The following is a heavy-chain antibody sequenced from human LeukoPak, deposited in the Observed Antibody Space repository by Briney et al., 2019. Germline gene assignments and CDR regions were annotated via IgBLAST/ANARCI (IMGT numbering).Heavy chain of an antibody. Sequence: GSLRLSCAASGFTFSSYWMHWIRQPPGKGLEWIGEINHSGSTNYNPSLKSRVTISVDTSKNQFSLKLSSVTAADTAVYYCARGPLTVKGYYFDYWGQGTLVTVSS. J-gene: IGHJ4*02. D-gene: IGHD4-11*01. V-gene: IGHV4-34*01. CDR2: INHSGST. CDR3: ARGPLTVKGYYFDY. CDR1: GFTFSSYW.